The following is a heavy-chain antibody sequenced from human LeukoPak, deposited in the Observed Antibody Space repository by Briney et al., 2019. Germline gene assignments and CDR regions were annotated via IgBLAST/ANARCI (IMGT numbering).Heavy chain of an antibody. CDR2: INAGNGNT. V-gene: IGHV1-3*01. Sequence: ASVKVSCKASGYTFTSYAMHWVRQAPGQRLEWMGWINAGNGNTKYSQKFQGRVTITRDTSASTAYMELSSLRSEDTAVYYCARWGHSSGRRPAFDYWGQGTLVTVSS. D-gene: IGHD6-19*01. CDR3: ARWGHSSGRRPAFDY. J-gene: IGHJ4*02. CDR1: GYTFTSYA.